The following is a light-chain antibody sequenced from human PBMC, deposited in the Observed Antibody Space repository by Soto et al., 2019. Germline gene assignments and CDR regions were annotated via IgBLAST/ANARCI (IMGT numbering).Light chain of an antibody. V-gene: IGKV1-5*01. J-gene: IGKJ1*01. CDR1: QSIRSW. Sequence: DIQMTHSPSTLSASVLYIVTITFRASQSIRSWLAWYQQRPGKAPKVLIYDASGLESGVPSRFSGSGSGTEFTLTISSLQPDDFATYYCQKYDNWPWKFGQGTKVDIK. CDR3: QKYDNWPWK. CDR2: DAS.